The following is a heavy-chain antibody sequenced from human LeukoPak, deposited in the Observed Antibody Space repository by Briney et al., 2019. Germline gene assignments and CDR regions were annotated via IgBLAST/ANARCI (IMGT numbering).Heavy chain of an antibody. Sequence: GGSLRLSCAASGFMFSSNWMSWVRLAPGKGLEWVANIKEDGTETYYVDSVKGRFTISRDNTKNSLYLQMNSLRVEDTAVYYCAKEGRSLQTYWGQGTLVTVYS. V-gene: IGHV3-7*03. J-gene: IGHJ4*02. CDR2: IKEDGTET. D-gene: IGHD5-24*01. CDR3: AKEGRSLQTY. CDR1: GFMFSSNW.